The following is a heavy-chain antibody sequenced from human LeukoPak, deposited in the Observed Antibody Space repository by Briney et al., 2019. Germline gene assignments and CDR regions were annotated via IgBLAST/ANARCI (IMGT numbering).Heavy chain of an antibody. J-gene: IGHJ4*02. Sequence: PGGSLRLSCEASGFTFSTYWMKWVRQAPGRGLEWVANIKQDGSQKYYVDSVKGRFIISRDNAKNPLYLQMNSVRAEDTAVYYCAREGTFGDYRASGDHWGQGALVTVSS. V-gene: IGHV3-7*03. CDR3: AREGTFGDYRASGDH. CDR2: IKQDGSQK. D-gene: IGHD2-21*02. CDR1: GFTFSTYW.